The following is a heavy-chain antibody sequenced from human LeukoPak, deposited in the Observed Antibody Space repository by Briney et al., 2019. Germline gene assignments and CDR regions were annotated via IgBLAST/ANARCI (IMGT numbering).Heavy chain of an antibody. CDR1: GFTFSSYW. J-gene: IGHJ4*02. CDR3: ARVEGRPESQLRIVFFDY. D-gene: IGHD2-2*01. Sequence: GGSLRLSCAASGFTFSSYWMSWVRQAPRKGLEWVANIKQDGSEKYYVDSVKGRFTISRDNAKNSLYLQMDSLRAEDTAVYYCARVEGRPESQLRIVFFDYWGQGTLVTVSS. CDR2: IKQDGSEK. V-gene: IGHV3-7*01.